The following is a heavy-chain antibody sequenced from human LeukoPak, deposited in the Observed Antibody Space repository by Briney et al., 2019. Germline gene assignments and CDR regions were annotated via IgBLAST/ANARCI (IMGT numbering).Heavy chain of an antibody. V-gene: IGHV3-74*01. CDR3: AKGGGYGYGFYYMDV. CDR2: INSDGSST. Sequence: PGGSLRLSCAASGFTFSSYWMHWVRQAPGKGLVWVSRINSDGSSTRYADSVKGRFTISRDNSKNTLYLQMNSLRAEDTAVYYCAKGGGYGYGFYYMDVWGKGTTVTVSS. D-gene: IGHD5-18*01. J-gene: IGHJ6*03. CDR1: GFTFSSYW.